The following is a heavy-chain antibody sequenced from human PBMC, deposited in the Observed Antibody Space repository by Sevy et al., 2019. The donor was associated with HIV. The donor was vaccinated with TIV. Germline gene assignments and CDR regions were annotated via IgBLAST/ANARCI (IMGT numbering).Heavy chain of an antibody. J-gene: IGHJ6*03. CDR1: GFTFSSYA. D-gene: IGHD4-17*01. Sequence: GGSLRLSCAASGFTFSSYAMNWVRQAPGKGLEWVSTISGSGGSTYYADSVKGRFTISRDNSKNTLYLQMNNLRAEDTAVYYCAKRMTTVTYYHMDVWGKGTTVTVSS. CDR2: ISGSGGST. V-gene: IGHV3-23*01. CDR3: AKRMTTVTYYHMDV.